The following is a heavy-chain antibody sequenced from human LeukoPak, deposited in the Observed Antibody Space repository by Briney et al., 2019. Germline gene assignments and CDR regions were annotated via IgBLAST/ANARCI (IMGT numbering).Heavy chain of an antibody. CDR2: IYSGGST. V-gene: IGHV3-53*01. J-gene: IGHJ4*02. CDR3: ARSYYDSSGFDY. Sequence: GGSLRLSCAASGFTVSSNYMSWVRQAPGKGLEWVSVIYSGGSTYYADSVKGRFTISRDNAKNSLYLQMNSLRAEDTAVYYCARSYYDSSGFDYWGQGTLVTVSS. D-gene: IGHD3-22*01. CDR1: GFTVSSNY.